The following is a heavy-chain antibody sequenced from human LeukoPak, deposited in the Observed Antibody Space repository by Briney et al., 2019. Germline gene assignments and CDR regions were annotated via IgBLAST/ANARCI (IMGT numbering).Heavy chain of an antibody. CDR1: GFTFSSYE. Sequence: GGSLRLSCAASGFTFSSYEMNWVRQAPGKGPEWVSYISSSGSTIYYADSVKGRFTISRDNAKNSLYLQMNSLRAEDTAVYYCARATYYDSSSAFDIWGQGTMVTVSS. V-gene: IGHV3-48*03. CDR3: ARATYYDSSSAFDI. D-gene: IGHD3-22*01. CDR2: ISSSGSTI. J-gene: IGHJ3*02.